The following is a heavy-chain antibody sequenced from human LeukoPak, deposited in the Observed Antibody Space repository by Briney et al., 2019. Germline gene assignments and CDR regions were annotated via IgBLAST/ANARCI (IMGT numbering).Heavy chain of an antibody. J-gene: IGHJ4*02. Sequence: SVKVSCKASGGTFSSYAISWVRQAPGQGLEWMGGIIPIFGTANYAQKFQGRVTITTDESTSIAYMELSSLRSEDTAVYYCARARRGMATTFDYWGQGTLVTVSS. CDR2: IIPIFGTA. D-gene: IGHD5-24*01. CDR3: ARARRGMATTFDY. V-gene: IGHV1-69*05. CDR1: GGTFSSYA.